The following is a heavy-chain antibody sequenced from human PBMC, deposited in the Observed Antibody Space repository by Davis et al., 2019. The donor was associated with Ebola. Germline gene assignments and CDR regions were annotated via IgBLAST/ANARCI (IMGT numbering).Heavy chain of an antibody. D-gene: IGHD1-14*01. J-gene: IGHJ6*02. CDR1: GYTFTSYY. CDR3: AKDGSNRRYYYYGMDV. V-gene: IGHV1-46*04. CDR2: INPSGGST. Sequence: ASVKVSCKASGYTFTSYYMHWVRQAPGQGLEWMGIINPSGGSTYYADSVKGRFTISRDNSKNTLYLQMNSLRAEDTAVYYCAKDGSNRRYYYYGMDVWGQGTTVTVSS.